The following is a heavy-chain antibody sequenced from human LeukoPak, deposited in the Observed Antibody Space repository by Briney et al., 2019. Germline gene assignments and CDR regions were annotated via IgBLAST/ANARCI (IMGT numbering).Heavy chain of an antibody. CDR3: ARGKSRDGYNSLFDY. CDR2: IYYSGST. CDR1: GGSISSSSYY. D-gene: IGHD5-24*01. J-gene: IGHJ4*02. Sequence: SETLSLTCTVSGGSISSSSYYWGWIRQPPGKGLEWIGSIYYSGSTYYNPSLKSRVTISVDTSKNQFSLKLSSVTAADTAVYYCARGKSRDGYNSLFDYWGQGTLVTVSS. V-gene: IGHV4-39*07.